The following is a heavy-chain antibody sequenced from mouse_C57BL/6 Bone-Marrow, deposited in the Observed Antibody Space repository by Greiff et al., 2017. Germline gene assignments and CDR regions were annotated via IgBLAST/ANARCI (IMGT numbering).Heavy chain of an antibody. CDR1: GFSFNTYA. CDR2: IRSKSNNYAT. D-gene: IGHD1-1*01. Sequence: GGGLVQPKGSLKLSCAASGFSFNTYAMNWVRQAPGKGLEWVARIRSKSNNYATYYADSVKDRFTISRDDSESMLYLQMNNLKTEDTAMYYCVSLITTVARYFDVWGTGTTVTVSS. J-gene: IGHJ1*03. CDR3: VSLITTVARYFDV. V-gene: IGHV10-1*01.